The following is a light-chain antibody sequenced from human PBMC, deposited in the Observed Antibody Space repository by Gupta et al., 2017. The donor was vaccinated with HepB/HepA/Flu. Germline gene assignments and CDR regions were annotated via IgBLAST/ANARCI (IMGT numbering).Light chain of an antibody. CDR1: QSVTSNY. V-gene: IGKV3-20*01. J-gene: IGKJ4*01. Sequence: EILLTQSPVTLSLSPGERATLSCRASQSVTSNYLAWYQQKPGQAPRLLTYAASTRAPGIPGRFSGSGCGTDFTLTISRLEPEDFATYYCQQIVCSPLAFGGGTKVEIK. CDR2: AAS. CDR3: QQIVCSPLA.